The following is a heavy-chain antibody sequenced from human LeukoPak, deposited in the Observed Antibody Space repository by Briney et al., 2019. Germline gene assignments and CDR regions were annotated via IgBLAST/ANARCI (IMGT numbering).Heavy chain of an antibody. D-gene: IGHD5-18*01. V-gene: IGHV1-2*02. J-gene: IGHJ4*02. CDR1: GYTFTGCF. CDR2: IDPNSDNI. Sequence: ASVKVSCKASGYTFTGCFIHYVRQAPGQGLEWMGWIDPNSDNIRYSETFKDRVTMTRDTSTNTAYMELSWLRSDDTAVYYCARSAYNYGYVYFDHWGQGTLVVVSS. CDR3: ARSAYNYGYVYFDH.